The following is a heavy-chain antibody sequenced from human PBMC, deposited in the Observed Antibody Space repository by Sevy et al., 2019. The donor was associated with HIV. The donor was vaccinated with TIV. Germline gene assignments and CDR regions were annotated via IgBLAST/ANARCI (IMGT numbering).Heavy chain of an antibody. D-gene: IGHD3-16*01. CDR3: ARDFTPGATFLVSGRRSGRYFDL. Sequence: GGSLRLSCAASAFTFSVYSRNWVRQAPGKGLEWVSSISSSSSYIYYAGSVNGRFTITRDNSKNSRYLQMNSLRAEDTAVYYCARDFTPGATFLVSGRRSGRYFDLWGRGTLVTVSS. CDR1: AFTFSVYS. V-gene: IGHV3-21*01. CDR2: ISSSSSYI. J-gene: IGHJ2*01.